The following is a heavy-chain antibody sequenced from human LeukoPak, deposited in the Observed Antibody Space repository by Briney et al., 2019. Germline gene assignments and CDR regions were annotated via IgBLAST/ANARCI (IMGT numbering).Heavy chain of an antibody. J-gene: IGHJ5*02. CDR3: ARVKRFPTVWFDP. D-gene: IGHD2-21*01. CDR2: MNPVSGGT. Sequence: ASVKVSCKASGYSFASYDINWVRQATGQGLEWMGWMNPVSGGTGYAQKFLGRVTMTRDTAITTAYTELRNLESEDTAIYYCARVKRFPTVWFDPWGQGTLVTVSS. V-gene: IGHV1-8*01. CDR1: GYSFASYD.